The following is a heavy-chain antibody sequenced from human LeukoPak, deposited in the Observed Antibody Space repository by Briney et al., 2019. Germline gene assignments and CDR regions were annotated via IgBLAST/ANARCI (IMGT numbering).Heavy chain of an antibody. CDR3: AKGPGSLSVGFDS. D-gene: IGHD3-10*01. J-gene: IGHJ4*02. Sequence: PSETLTLTCAVSGGSISHYYWSWIRQPPEKGLEYIGYIYYSGSTNYNPSLKSRVTISVDTSKNQFSLKLSSVTAADTAVYYCAKGPGSLSVGFDSWGQGTLVTVSS. CDR2: IYYSGST. CDR1: GGSISHYY. V-gene: IGHV4-59*01.